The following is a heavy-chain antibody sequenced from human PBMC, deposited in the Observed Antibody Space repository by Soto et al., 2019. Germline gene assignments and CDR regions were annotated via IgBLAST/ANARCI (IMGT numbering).Heavy chain of an antibody. Sequence: PXETLSLTCTVSGCSVNSDTFYWSWIRQPPGRGLEWIGYIYYTGSTNYNPSLKSRVTISIDTSRNQFSLKLSSVTAADTAVYYCAREFSNSPEAFDSWGQGSLVTVSS. V-gene: IGHV4-61*01. CDR1: GCSVNSDTFY. J-gene: IGHJ4*02. CDR2: IYYTGST. D-gene: IGHD6-6*01. CDR3: AREFSNSPEAFDS.